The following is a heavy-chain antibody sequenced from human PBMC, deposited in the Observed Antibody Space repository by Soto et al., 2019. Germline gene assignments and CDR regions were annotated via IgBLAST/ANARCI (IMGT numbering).Heavy chain of an antibody. Sequence: SETLSLTCAVYGGSFSGYYWSWIRQPPGKGLEWIGEINHSGSTNYNPSLKSRVTISVDTSKNQFSLRLSSVTAADTAVYYCARGGIVLMVYAPSYYYGMDVWGQGTTVTVSS. D-gene: IGHD2-8*01. CDR3: ARGGIVLMVYAPSYYYGMDV. J-gene: IGHJ6*02. V-gene: IGHV4-34*01. CDR1: GGSFSGYY. CDR2: INHSGST.